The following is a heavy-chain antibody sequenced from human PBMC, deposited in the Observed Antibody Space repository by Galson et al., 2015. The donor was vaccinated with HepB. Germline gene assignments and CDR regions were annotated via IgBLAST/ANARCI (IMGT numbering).Heavy chain of an antibody. Sequence: SLRLSCAASEFTFTKYAMSWVRQAPGKGLEWVSAISGSGGDTYYTDSVKGRFTISRDNSKSALYLEMNSLRAEDTAVYYCATKEGSGYCPFDYWGQGTLVTVSS. CDR2: ISGSGGDT. J-gene: IGHJ4*02. V-gene: IGHV3-23*01. D-gene: IGHD3-22*01. CDR3: ATKEGSGYCPFDY. CDR1: EFTFTKYA.